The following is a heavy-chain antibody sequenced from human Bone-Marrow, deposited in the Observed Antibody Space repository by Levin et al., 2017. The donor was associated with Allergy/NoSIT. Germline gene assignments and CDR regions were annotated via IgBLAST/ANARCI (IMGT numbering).Heavy chain of an antibody. D-gene: IGHD4-17*01. CDR3: ARAVPYGDRPGVGYFDF. V-gene: IGHV3-30-3*01. CDR2: ISYNGDNK. J-gene: IGHJ4*02. CDR1: GFTFSLFA. Sequence: SCAGSGFTFSLFAIHWVRQAPGKELEWLSVISYNGDNKYYTDAVTGRFTLSRDNSKETVYLQMNSLRPDDTAVYYCARAVPYGDRPGVGYFDFWGQGALVTVSS.